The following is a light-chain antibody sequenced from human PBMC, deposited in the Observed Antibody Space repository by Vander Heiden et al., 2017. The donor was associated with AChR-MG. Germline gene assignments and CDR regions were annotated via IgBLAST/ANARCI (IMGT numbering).Light chain of an antibody. J-gene: IGLJ1*01. CDR1: SSDVGAYNY. Sequence: QSALSQPAPVSEPPGRSITISCTGTSSDVGAYNYVSWYQQQPGKAPTLMIYDVGNRPSGVSKRFSGSKSGNTASLTISWLQAEDEADYYCSSFTSTNTYVFGTGTKVTVL. V-gene: IGLV2-14*03. CDR3: SSFTSTNTYV. CDR2: DVG.